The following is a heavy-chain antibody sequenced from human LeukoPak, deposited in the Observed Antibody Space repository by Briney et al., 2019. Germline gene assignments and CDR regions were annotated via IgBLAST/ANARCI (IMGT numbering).Heavy chain of an antibody. D-gene: IGHD3-10*01. CDR3: ARVLLWFGGSGGAFDI. V-gene: IGHV4-4*02. CDR1: GGSISSSNW. J-gene: IGHJ3*02. Sequence: SETLSLTCAVSGGSISSSNWWSWVRQPPGKGLEWIGEIYHSGSTNYNPSLKSRVTISVDKSKNQFSLKLSSVTAADTAVYYCARVLLWFGGSGGAFDIWGQGTMVTVSS. CDR2: IYHSGST.